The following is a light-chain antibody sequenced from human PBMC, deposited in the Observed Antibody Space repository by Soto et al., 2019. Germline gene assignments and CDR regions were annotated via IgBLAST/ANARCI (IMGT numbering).Light chain of an antibody. V-gene: IGKV1-5*01. Sequence: DIQMTQSPSTLSASVGDTVTITWLASQTISGWLAWYQQRPGKAPNLLIFDASTLESGVPSRFSGSGSGTTFTLTISSLQSDDFATYYCLQYNGYYRTFGQGTKVDIK. J-gene: IGKJ1*01. CDR2: DAS. CDR3: LQYNGYYRT. CDR1: QTISGW.